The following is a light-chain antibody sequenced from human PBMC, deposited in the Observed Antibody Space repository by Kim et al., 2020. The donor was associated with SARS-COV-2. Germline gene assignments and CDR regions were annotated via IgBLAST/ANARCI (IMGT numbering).Light chain of an antibody. CDR3: QQYNSHPHT. CDR2: KAS. V-gene: IGKV1-5*03. J-gene: IGKJ2*01. Sequence: SASVGDRVTNTCRASQSINTWVAGYQQRPGKAPERLIYKASTLENVIPSKFSGSGSGTEFTLTISNLQPDDFATYHCQQYNSHPHTFGQGTKLEIK. CDR1: QSINTW.